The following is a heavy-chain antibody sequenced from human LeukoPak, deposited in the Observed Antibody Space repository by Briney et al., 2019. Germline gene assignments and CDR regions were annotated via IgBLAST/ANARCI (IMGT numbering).Heavy chain of an antibody. D-gene: IGHD5-12*01. J-gene: IGHJ6*03. CDR3: AKDRYGDYEAPFHYYMDA. CDR1: GYTFSGFY. Sequence: ASVKVSCKASGYTFSGFYIHWVRQAPEQGLEWVGWINPNSGVTNYAQKLQGRVTITRDTSIDTAYMQLSRLRSDDTAVYYCAKDRYGDYEAPFHYYMDAWGRGTTVTVSS. V-gene: IGHV1-2*02. CDR2: INPNSGVT.